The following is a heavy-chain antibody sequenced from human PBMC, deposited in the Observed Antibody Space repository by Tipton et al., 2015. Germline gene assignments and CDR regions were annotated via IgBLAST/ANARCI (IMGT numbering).Heavy chain of an antibody. D-gene: IGHD4-17*01. V-gene: IGHV3-48*04. CDR1: GFTFSSSW. CDR2: ISASSSTI. J-gene: IGHJ4*02. CDR3: ARDSALGDYHFDY. Sequence: SLRLSCAASGFTFSSSWMNWVRQAPGKGLEWVSYISASSSTIYYADSVKGRFTISRDNARNSLYLQMNNLRAEDTAVYYCARDSALGDYHFDYWGRGTLVTVSS.